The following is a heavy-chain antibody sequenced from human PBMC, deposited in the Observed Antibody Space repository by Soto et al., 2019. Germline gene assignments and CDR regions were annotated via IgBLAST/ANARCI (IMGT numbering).Heavy chain of an antibody. CDR3: ARSPSYGSGSYYKDYYYMDV. CDR2: IYYSGST. D-gene: IGHD3-10*01. Sequence: PSETMSLTCTVSGGSISSYYGSWIRQPPGKGLEWIGYIYYSGSTNYNPSLKSRVTISVDTSKNQFSLKLSSVTAADTAVYYCARSPSYGSGSYYKDYYYMDVWGKGTTVTVSS. V-gene: IGHV4-59*01. J-gene: IGHJ6*03. CDR1: GGSISSYY.